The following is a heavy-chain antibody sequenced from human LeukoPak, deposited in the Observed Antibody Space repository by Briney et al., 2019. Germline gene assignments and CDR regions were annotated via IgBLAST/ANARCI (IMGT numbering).Heavy chain of an antibody. CDR2: ISYDGSNK. D-gene: IGHD1-26*01. Sequence: SGGSLRLSCAASGFTFSSYAMHWVRQAPGKGLEWVAVISYDGSNKYYADSVKGRFTISRDNSKNTLYLQMNSLRAEDTAVYYCARAQAGWELLTPFDYWGQGTLVTVSS. CDR3: ARAQAGWELLTPFDY. V-gene: IGHV3-30*04. CDR1: GFTFSSYA. J-gene: IGHJ4*02.